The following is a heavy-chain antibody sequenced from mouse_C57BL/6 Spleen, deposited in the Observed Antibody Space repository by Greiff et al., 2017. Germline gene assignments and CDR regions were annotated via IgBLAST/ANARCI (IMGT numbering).Heavy chain of an antibody. CDR2: INPNNGGT. J-gene: IGHJ4*01. CDR3: ARGGWLLFYAMDY. V-gene: IGHV1-22*01. Sequence: VQLKQSGPELVKPGASVKMSCKASGYTFTDYNMHWVKQSHGKSLEWIGYINPNNGGTSYNQKFKGKATLTVNKSSSTAYMELRSLPSEDSAVYYCARGGWLLFYAMDYWGQGTSVTVSS. D-gene: IGHD2-3*01. CDR1: GYTFTDYN.